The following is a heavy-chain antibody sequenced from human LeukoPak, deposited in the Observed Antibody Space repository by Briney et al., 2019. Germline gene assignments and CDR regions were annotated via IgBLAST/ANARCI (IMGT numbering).Heavy chain of an antibody. CDR2: ISSSSSYI. CDR3: ARDQGSYYGYYYYYMDV. J-gene: IGHJ6*03. Sequence: PRGSLRLSCAASGFTFSDYYMSWIRQAPGKGLEWVSSISSSSSYIYYADSVKGRFTISRDNAKNSLYLQMNSLRAEDTAVYYCARDQGSYYGYYYYYMDVWGKGTTVTVSS. D-gene: IGHD1-26*01. CDR1: GFTFSDYY. V-gene: IGHV3-11*06.